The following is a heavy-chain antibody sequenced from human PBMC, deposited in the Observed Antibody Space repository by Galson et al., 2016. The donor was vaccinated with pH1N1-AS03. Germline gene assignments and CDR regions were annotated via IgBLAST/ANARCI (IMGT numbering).Heavy chain of an antibody. D-gene: IGHD3-16*01. V-gene: IGHV1-8*01. Sequence: SVKVSCKASGYTFTKFLLSWVRQAPGQGLQWIGWMNPNNGSTAFAEKFLGRVTLTRDTSINTAYMELTSLSSEDSAIYYCTRHGTKTRVMMPVVGEGSWFDPWGQGTLVTVSS. CDR3: TRHGTKTRVMMPVVGEGSWFDP. CDR1: GYTFTKFL. CDR2: MNPNNGST. J-gene: IGHJ5*02.